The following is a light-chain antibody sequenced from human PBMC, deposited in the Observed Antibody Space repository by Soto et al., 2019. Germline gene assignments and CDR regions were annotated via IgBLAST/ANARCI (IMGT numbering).Light chain of an antibody. Sequence: IQVYQSPSPLLPSVGDRVTISXRASQTITIWLSWYQQKPGXAPKXXXAKXSTLKTGCPSRLSGSGSVTEFTPTIRRLQPTEWANYYLQHYKRNSEAFGQGTKVDIK. CDR1: QTITIW. V-gene: IGKV1-5*03. CDR3: QHYKRNSEA. CDR2: KXS. J-gene: IGKJ1*01.